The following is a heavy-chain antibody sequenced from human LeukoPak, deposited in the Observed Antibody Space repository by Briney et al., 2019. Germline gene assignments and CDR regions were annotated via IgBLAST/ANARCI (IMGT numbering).Heavy chain of an antibody. D-gene: IGHD5-18*01. Sequence: PSGTLSLTCAVSGGSISSSNWWSWVHQPPGKGLEWIGEIDHSGSTNYNPSLKSRVTISVDKSKNQFSLKLSSVTAADTAVYYCARDGIQLDYYYGMDVWGKGTTVTVSS. V-gene: IGHV4-4*02. CDR3: ARDGIQLDYYYGMDV. CDR2: IDHSGST. CDR1: GGSISSSNW. J-gene: IGHJ6*04.